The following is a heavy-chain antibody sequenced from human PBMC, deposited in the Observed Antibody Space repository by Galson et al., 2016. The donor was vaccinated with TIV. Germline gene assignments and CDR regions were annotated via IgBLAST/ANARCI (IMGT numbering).Heavy chain of an antibody. CDR1: GFTFSKAW. J-gene: IGHJ4*02. D-gene: IGHD5-12*01. Sequence: SLRLSCAASGFTFSKAWMTWVRQAPGKGLEWVGRIKSKSDAGTTEYAAPVKGRFIISRDDSKGTLFLQMDSLRTEDTAMYYCTTGRSYGYNDHWGQGTLVTVSS. V-gene: IGHV3-15*01. CDR3: TTGRSYGYNDH. CDR2: IKSKSDAGTT.